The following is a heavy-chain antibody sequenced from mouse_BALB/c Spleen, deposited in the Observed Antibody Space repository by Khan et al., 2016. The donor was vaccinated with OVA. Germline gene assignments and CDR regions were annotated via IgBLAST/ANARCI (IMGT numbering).Heavy chain of an antibody. V-gene: IGHV1S137*01. Sequence: QVQLKQSGAELVRPGVSVKISCKGSGYTFTDYAMHWVKQSHAKSLEWIGVISTSHGDADYKQKFKGKATLTADTSSSTAYMELARLTSADSDISYWAKGGGSSRFAYWGRGALVTVSA. CDR2: ISTSHGDA. J-gene: IGHJ3*01. CDR3: AKGGGSSRFAY. CDR1: GYTFTDYA. D-gene: IGHD1-1*02.